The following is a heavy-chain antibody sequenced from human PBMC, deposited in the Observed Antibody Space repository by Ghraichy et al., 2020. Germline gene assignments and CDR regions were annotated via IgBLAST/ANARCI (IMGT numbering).Heavy chain of an antibody. D-gene: IGHD3-10*01. Sequence: SETLSLTCAVYGGSFSGYYWSWIRQPPGKGLEWIGEINNSGSTNYNPSLKSRVTISVDTSKNQFSLKLSSVTAADTAVYYCARGRYGSGSYYFDFDYWGQGTLVTVSS. J-gene: IGHJ4*02. CDR2: INNSGST. CDR1: GGSFSGYY. CDR3: ARGRYGSGSYYFDFDY. V-gene: IGHV4-34*01.